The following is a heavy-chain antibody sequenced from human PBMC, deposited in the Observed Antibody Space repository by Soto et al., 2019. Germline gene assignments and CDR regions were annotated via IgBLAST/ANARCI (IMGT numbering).Heavy chain of an antibody. Sequence: QVQLVESGGGVVQRGRSLRLSCAASGFTFSSYGMHWVRQAPGKGLEWVAVISYDGSNKYYADSVKGRFTISRDNSKNTLYLQMNSLRAEDTAVYYCAKDPSWQGGGYYYYGMDVWGQGTTVTVSS. J-gene: IGHJ6*02. CDR3: AKDPSWQGGGYYYYGMDV. CDR2: ISYDGSNK. D-gene: IGHD1-26*01. CDR1: GFTFSSYG. V-gene: IGHV3-30*18.